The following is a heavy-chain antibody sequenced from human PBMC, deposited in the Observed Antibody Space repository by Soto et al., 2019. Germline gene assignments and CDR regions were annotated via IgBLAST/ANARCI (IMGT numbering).Heavy chain of an antibody. CDR3: LRKVLESTTRTIYWYFDH. CDR2: VSGGGDAT. D-gene: IGHD3-3*01. J-gene: IGHJ2*01. Sequence: EVQLLESGGGLVQPGGSLRLSCAGSGFTFINYAMNWVRQAPGKGLEWVSAVSGGGDATFYADSVKGRFTISKDNSKKKVTQHISSLGVADTAVYYCLRKVLESTTRTIYWYFDHWGRGTLVTVSS. CDR1: GFTFINYA. V-gene: IGHV3-23*01.